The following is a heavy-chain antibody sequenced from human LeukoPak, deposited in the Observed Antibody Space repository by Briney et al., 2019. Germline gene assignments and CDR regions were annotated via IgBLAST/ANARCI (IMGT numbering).Heavy chain of an antibody. J-gene: IGHJ3*01. CDR3: AKDPYGRGFGAFDL. CDR2: ISDDGSNK. V-gene: IGHV3-30-3*02. D-gene: IGHD3-10*01. CDR1: GFTFSSYA. Sequence: GGSLRLSCAASGFTFSSYAMHWVRQAPGKGLEWVAVISDDGSNKYYADSVKGRFTISRDNAKRSLFLQMSSLSADDTALYYCAKDPYGRGFGAFDLWGQGTTVTVSS.